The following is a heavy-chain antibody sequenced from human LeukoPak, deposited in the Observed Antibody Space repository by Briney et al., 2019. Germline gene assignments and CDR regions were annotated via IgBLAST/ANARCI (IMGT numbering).Heavy chain of an antibody. J-gene: IGHJ5*02. CDR2: ISGSGGST. V-gene: IGHV3-23*01. CDR3: AKGPPAGQLLRKFDP. CDR1: GFTFSSYA. D-gene: IGHD6-6*01. Sequence: GGSLRPSCAASGFTFSSYAMSWVRRAPGKGLEWVSAISGSGGSTYYADSVKGRFTISRDNSKNTLYLQMNSLRAEDTAVYYCAKGPPAGQLLRKFDPWGQGTLVTVSS.